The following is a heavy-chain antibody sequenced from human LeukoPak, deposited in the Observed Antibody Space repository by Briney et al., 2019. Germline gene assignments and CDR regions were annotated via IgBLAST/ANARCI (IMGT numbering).Heavy chain of an antibody. CDR1: GYTFTSYD. D-gene: IGHD2-2*01. CDR2: LNPNSGNT. V-gene: IGHV1-8*03. J-gene: IGHJ4*02. CDR3: ARETALGYCSSTSCSRHYYFDY. Sequence: ASVKVSCKASGYTFTSYDINWVRQATGQGLEWMGWLNPNSGNTGYAQKFQGRVTITRDTSISTAYMELSRLRPDDTAVYYCARETALGYCSSTSCSRHYYFDYWGQGTLVTVSS.